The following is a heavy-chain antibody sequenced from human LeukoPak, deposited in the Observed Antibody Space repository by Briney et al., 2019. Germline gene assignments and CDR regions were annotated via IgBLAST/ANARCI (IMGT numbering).Heavy chain of an antibody. V-gene: IGHV1-2*02. D-gene: IGHD3-10*01. CDR2: INPNSGGT. CDR1: GYTFTGYY. CDR3: ARDQVRGVDY. Sequence: ASVKVSRKASGYTFTGYYMHWVRQAPGQGLEWMGWINPNSGGTNHAQKFQGRVTMTRDTSISTAYMELSRLRSDDTAVYYCARDQVRGVDYWGQGTLVTVSS. J-gene: IGHJ4*02.